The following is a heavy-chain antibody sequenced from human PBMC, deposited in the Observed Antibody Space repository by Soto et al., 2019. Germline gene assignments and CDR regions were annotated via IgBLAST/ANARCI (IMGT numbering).Heavy chain of an antibody. CDR3: ATALVDNPASHFES. D-gene: IGHD1-20*01. J-gene: IGHJ4*02. Sequence: QVQLVQSGAEVKKPGSSVKVSCKASGVTFSSETIIWVRQAPGQGLEWVGGIIPLFGTANYAQKFQGRVTITADESTSTLYIELSRLRSDDTAVYSCATALVDNPASHFESWGQGTLVNVSS. CDR2: IIPLFGTA. CDR1: GVTFSSET. V-gene: IGHV1-69*01.